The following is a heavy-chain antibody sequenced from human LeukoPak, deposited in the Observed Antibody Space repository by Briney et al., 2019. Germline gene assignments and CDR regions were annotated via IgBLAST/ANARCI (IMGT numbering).Heavy chain of an antibody. CDR3: ARGRGCSGTSCYFDY. D-gene: IGHD2-2*01. Sequence: PGGSLRLSCAASGFTFSNYWMNWVRQAPGKGLEWVANTKQDGSEKYYVDSVKGRFTISRDNAKNSLYLQMNSLRAEDTAIYYCARGRGCSGTSCYFDYWGQGTLVTVSS. CDR2: TKQDGSEK. V-gene: IGHV3-7*05. J-gene: IGHJ4*02. CDR1: GFTFSNYW.